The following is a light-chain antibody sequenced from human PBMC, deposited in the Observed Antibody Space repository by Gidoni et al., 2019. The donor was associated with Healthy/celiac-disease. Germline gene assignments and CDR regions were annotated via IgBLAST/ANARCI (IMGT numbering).Light chain of an antibody. V-gene: IGKV1-5*03. Sequence: DIQMTQSPSTLSASVGDRVTITCRASQSISSWLAWYQQKPGKAPKLLIYKASSLESGVPSRFSGSGSGTEFTLTISSLQPDDFATYYCQQYNSYSPGGRLTFXGXTKVEIK. J-gene: IGKJ4*01. CDR3: QQYNSYSPGGRLT. CDR1: QSISSW. CDR2: KAS.